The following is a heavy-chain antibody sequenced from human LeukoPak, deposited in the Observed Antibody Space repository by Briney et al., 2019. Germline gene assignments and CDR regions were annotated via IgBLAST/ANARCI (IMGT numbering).Heavy chain of an antibody. D-gene: IGHD6-13*01. CDR3: AREGIIAAAGQTHDY. CDR2: INPSGGST. CDR1: GGTFTSYA. Sequence: ASVKVSCKASGGTFTSYAISWVRQAPGQGLEWMGIINPSGGSTSYAQKFQGRVTMTRDMSTSTVYMELSSLRSEDTAVYYCAREGIIAAAGQTHDYWGQGTLVTVSS. V-gene: IGHV1-46*01. J-gene: IGHJ4*02.